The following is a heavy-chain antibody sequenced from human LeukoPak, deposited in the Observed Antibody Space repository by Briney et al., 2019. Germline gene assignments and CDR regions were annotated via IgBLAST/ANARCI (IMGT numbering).Heavy chain of an antibody. CDR3: AKSITIFGVVIDFDY. Sequence: GGSLRLSCAASGFTFSSYAMSWVRQAPGKGLEWVSAISGSGGSTYYADSVKGRFTISRDNSKNTLYLQMNSLRAEDTAVYHCAKSITIFGVVIDFDYWGQGTLVTVSS. J-gene: IGHJ4*02. CDR1: GFTFSSYA. V-gene: IGHV3-23*01. D-gene: IGHD3-3*01. CDR2: ISGSGGST.